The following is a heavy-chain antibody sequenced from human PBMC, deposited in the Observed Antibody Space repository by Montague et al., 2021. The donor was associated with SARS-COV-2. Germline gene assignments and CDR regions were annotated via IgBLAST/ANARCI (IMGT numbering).Heavy chain of an antibody. CDR2: ISYDGSNK. CDR1: GFPFSSYA. V-gene: IGHV3-30-3*01. D-gene: IGHD1-26*01. CDR3: AAGLLLAVDY. Sequence: SRRLSCAASGFPFSSYAMHLVRQAPGKGLEWVAVISYDGSNKYYADSVKGRFTISRDNSKNTLYLQMNSLRAEDTAVYYCAAGLLLAVDYWGQGTLVTVSS. J-gene: IGHJ4*02.